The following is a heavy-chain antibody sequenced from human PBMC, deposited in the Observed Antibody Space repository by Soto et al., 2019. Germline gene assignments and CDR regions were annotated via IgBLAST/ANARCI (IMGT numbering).Heavy chain of an antibody. D-gene: IGHD3-9*01. CDR1: GFTFSSYS. V-gene: IGHV3-48*02. Sequence: EVQLVESGGGLVQPGGSLRLSCAASGFTFSSYSMNWVRQAPGKGLEWVSYISSSSSTIYYADSVKGRFTISRDNAKNSLYLQMNSLRDEDTAVYYCARDLYYDILTGYGQCVDYWGQGTLVTVSS. J-gene: IGHJ4*02. CDR2: ISSSSSTI. CDR3: ARDLYYDILTGYGQCVDY.